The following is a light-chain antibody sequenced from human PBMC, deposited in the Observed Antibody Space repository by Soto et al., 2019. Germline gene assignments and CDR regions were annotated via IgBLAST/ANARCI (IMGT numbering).Light chain of an antibody. J-gene: IGLJ3*02. CDR1: SSDVGGYNN. CDR2: EVS. CDR3: CSYTSSTTGV. Sequence: QSVLTQPASVSGSPGQSITISCTGTSSDVGGYNNVSWYQQHPGKAPKLMIYEVSNRPSGVSNRFSGSKSGNTASLTISGLQAEDEADYYCCSYTSSTTGVFGGGTKLTVL. V-gene: IGLV2-14*01.